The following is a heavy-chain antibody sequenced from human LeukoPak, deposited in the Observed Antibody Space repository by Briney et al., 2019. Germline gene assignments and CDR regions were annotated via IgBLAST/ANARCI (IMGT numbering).Heavy chain of an antibody. J-gene: IGHJ4*02. CDR2: INHSGST. V-gene: IGHV4-34*01. Sequence: PSETLSLTCAVYGGSFTGYSWTWIRQPPGKGLEWIGEINHSGSTNYNPSLTSRVTISVDTSKNQFSLKMTSVTAADMAVYFCARRPSYPDYWGQGTLVTVSS. D-gene: IGHD5-18*01. CDR3: ARRPSYPDY. CDR1: GGSFTGYS.